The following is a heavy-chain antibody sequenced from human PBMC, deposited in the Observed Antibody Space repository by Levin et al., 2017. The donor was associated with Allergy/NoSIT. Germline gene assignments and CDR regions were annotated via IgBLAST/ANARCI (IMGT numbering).Heavy chain of an antibody. CDR1: GYSFTSYW. CDR3: ARRGTRDYYYYMDV. J-gene: IGHJ6*03. D-gene: IGHD1-1*01. Sequence: GASVKVSCQGSGYSFTSYWIGWVRQMPGKGLEWMGIIYPGDSDTRYRPSFQGQVTISADKSISTAYLQWSSLTAADTAIYYCARRGTRDYYYYMDVWGKGTTVTVSS. CDR2: IYPGDSDT. V-gene: IGHV5-51*01.